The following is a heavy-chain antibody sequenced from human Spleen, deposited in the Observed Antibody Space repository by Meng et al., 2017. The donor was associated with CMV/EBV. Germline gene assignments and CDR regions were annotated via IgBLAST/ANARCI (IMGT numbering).Heavy chain of an antibody. D-gene: IGHD6-13*01. Sequence: GESLKISCATSGFIFSSHAMSWVRQAPGKGLEWVSSSGSGGNTYYADSVKGRFTVSRDNSQNTLFLQMNSLRAEDTAVYYCTREHLVTYDYWGQGTLVTVSS. V-gene: IGHV3-23*01. CDR2: SGSGGNT. CDR1: GFIFSSHA. CDR3: TREHLVTYDY. J-gene: IGHJ4*02.